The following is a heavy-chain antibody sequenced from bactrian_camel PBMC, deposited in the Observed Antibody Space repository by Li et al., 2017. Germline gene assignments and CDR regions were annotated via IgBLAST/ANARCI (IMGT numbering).Heavy chain of an antibody. CDR2: IDSDGKT. J-gene: IGHJ4*01. CDR1: GSTSEIYC. Sequence: HVQLVESGGGSVQAGGSLRLSCEASGSTSEIYCMGWFRDVPGKGREGIASIDSDGKTDYADSVKGRFTISKDNAKNTLYLHMNSLKLEDTAMYYCAADVLPSRVAADAVVLFRNRGQGTQVTVS. V-gene: IGHV3S55*01. D-gene: IGHD7*01. CDR3: AADVLPSRVAADAVVLFRN.